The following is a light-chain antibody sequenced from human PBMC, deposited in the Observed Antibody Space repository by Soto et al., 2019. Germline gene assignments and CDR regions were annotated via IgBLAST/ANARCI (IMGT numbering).Light chain of an antibody. Sequence: QSALTQPPSASGSPGQSVTISCTGTSSDVGGYYLVSWYQHHPGKAPKLMIYEVDKRPSGVPNRFPGSKSGNTASMTVSGLQAEADADYYCSSNAGGHNCVFGGWTKLTV. CDR3: SSNAGGHNCV. J-gene: IGLJ2*01. V-gene: IGLV2-8*01. CDR2: EVD. CDR1: SSDVGGYYL.